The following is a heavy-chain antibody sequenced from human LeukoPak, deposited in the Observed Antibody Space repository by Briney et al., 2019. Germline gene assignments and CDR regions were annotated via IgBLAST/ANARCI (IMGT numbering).Heavy chain of an antibody. CDR2: INHSGST. D-gene: IGHD6-13*01. CDR1: GGSFSGYY. J-gene: IGHJ4*02. V-gene: IGHV4-34*01. CDR3: ARGGGSSRYLDY. Sequence: SETLSLTCAVYGGSFSGYYWSWIRQPPGKGLEWIGEINHSGSTNYDPSLKSRVTISVDTSKNQFSLKLSSVTAADTAVYYCARGGGSSRYLDYWGQGTLVTVSS.